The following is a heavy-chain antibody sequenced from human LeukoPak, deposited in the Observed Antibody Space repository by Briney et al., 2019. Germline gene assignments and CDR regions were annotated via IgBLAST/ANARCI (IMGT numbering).Heavy chain of an antibody. J-gene: IGHJ4*02. D-gene: IGHD3-22*01. CDR2: ISVRSNYI. Sequence: GGSLRLSCLASGYTFSSYSINWVRQAPGKRLEWVSSISVRSNYIYYADSVRGRFRISRDDARDSLYLQMNSLRAEDTAVYYCVRLRRNSDTSGFYYYYDFWGQGTLVTVSS. CDR1: GYTFSSYS. V-gene: IGHV3-21*01. CDR3: VRLRRNSDTSGFYYYYDF.